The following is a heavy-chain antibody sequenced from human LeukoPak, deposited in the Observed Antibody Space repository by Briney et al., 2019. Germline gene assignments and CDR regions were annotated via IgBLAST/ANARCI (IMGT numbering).Heavy chain of an antibody. Sequence: PPETLSLTCTVSGGSISSGDYYWSWIRQPPGKGLEWIGYIYYSGSTYYNPSLKSRVTISVDTSKNQFSLKLSSVTAADTAVYYCARGDIVVVPAAPYFDYWGQGTLVTVSS. CDR3: ARGDIVVVPAAPYFDY. V-gene: IGHV4-30-4*01. CDR2: IYYSGST. CDR1: GGSISSGDYY. D-gene: IGHD2-2*01. J-gene: IGHJ4*02.